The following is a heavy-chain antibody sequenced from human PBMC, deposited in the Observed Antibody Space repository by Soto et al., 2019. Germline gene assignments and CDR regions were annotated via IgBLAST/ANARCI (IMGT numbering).Heavy chain of an antibody. Sequence: EVQLVESGGGLVQPGRSLRLSCAASGFTFDDYAMHWVRQAPGKGLEWVSGISWNSGSIGYADSVKGRFTISRDNAKNSLYLQMNSLRAEDTALYYCAKSIGSSCSGYYLPVEYFDYSGQGTLVTVSS. V-gene: IGHV3-9*01. J-gene: IGHJ4*02. CDR2: ISWNSGSI. D-gene: IGHD3-3*01. CDR3: AKSIGSSCSGYYLPVEYFDY. CDR1: GFTFDDYA.